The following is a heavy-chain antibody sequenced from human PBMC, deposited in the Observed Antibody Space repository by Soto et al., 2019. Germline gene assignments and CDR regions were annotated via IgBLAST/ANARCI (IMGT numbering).Heavy chain of an antibody. V-gene: IGHV3-23*01. CDR2: ISGSGDSA. Sequence: EVQLLESGGGLVQPGGSLRLSCAASGFTFSRHAMSWVRQAPGKGLEWVSAISGSGDSAYHADSVKGRFTISRDNSKNTLYLQMNSLRAEDTALYYWAKAGGSTWAYGMDVWGQGTTVTVSS. CDR1: GFTFSRHA. D-gene: IGHD2-15*01. CDR3: AKAGGSTWAYGMDV. J-gene: IGHJ6*02.